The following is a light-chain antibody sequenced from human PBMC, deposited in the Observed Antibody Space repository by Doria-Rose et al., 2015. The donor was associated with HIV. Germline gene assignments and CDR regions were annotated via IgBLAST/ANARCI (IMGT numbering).Light chain of an antibody. J-gene: IGKJ1*01. V-gene: IGKV3-20*01. CDR2: DGS. Sequence: TQSPGTLSLSPGARATLSCRASQSFSSTYLAWYQQKLGQAPSLLIYDGSTRATGISDRFSASGSGTDFTLTINRLEPEDFALYYCHQYGTSWTFGQGTKVEI. CDR1: QSFSSTY. CDR3: HQYGTSWT.